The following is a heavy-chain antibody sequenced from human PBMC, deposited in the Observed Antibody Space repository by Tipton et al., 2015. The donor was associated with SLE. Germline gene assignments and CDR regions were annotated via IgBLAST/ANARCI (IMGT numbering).Heavy chain of an antibody. CDR1: GEALSSGDYS. Sequence: GEALSSGDYSWTWIRQPPGKGLEWIGYIYHGGSTYYNPSLKSRVTISEDRSKNQFSLRLSSVTAADTAVYYCARVPYTGVWLIDYWGQGTLVTVSS. V-gene: IGHV4-30-2*01. CDR2: IYHGGST. D-gene: IGHD3-9*01. J-gene: IGHJ4*02. CDR3: ARVPYTGVWLIDY.